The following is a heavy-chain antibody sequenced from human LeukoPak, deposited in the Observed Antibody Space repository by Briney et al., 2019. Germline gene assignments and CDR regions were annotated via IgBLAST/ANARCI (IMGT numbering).Heavy chain of an antibody. CDR1: GGSFSTYY. Sequence: SETLSLTCTVSGGSFSTYYWSWIRQPPGKGLEWIGYIYYSGSTDYYPSLKSRVTMSLDTSKNQFSLNLSSVTAADTALYYCARAVITFGGAVAKGFDCWGQGTLVTVSS. CDR3: ARAVITFGGAVAKGFDC. D-gene: IGHD3-16*01. CDR2: IYYSGST. V-gene: IGHV4-59*01. J-gene: IGHJ4*02.